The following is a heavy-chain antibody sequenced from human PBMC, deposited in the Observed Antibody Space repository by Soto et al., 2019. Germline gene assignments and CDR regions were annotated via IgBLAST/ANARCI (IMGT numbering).Heavy chain of an antibody. CDR3: ARGGRGYYDILTGYSFGEEYYFAY. Sequence: EVQLVESGGGLVQPGGSLRLSCAASGFTFSSYSMNWVRQAPGKGLEWVSYISSSSSTIYYADSVKGRFTISRDNAKNSLYLHMHSLRADDTAVYYCARGGRGYYDILTGYSFGEEYYFAYWGQGTLVTVSS. V-gene: IGHV3-48*01. D-gene: IGHD3-9*01. J-gene: IGHJ4*02. CDR1: GFTFSSYS. CDR2: ISSSSSTI.